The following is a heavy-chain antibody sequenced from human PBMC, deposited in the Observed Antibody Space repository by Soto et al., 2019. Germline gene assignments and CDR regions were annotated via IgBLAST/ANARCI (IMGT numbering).Heavy chain of an antibody. J-gene: IGHJ4*02. CDR1: GFTFSSYG. CDR2: ISYDGSNK. D-gene: IGHD5-18*01. Sequence: QVQLVESGGGVVQPGRSLRLSCAASGFTFSSYGMHWVRQAPGKGLEWVAVISYDGSNKYYADSVKGRFTISRDNSKNALYLQMNSLRAEDTAVYYCAKAVRGYSYGYDYWGQGTLVTVSS. V-gene: IGHV3-30*18. CDR3: AKAVRGYSYGYDY.